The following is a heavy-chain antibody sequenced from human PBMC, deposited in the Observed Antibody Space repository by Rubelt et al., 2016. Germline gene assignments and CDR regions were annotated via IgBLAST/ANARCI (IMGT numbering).Heavy chain of an antibody. CDR2: ISGSSGTI. D-gene: IGHD6-13*01. CDR1: RGYN. CDR3: ARDLYSTSWYPASFDP. Sequence: RGYNMNWVRQAPGKGLEWVSYISGSSGTIYYADSVEGRFTISRDNSKNTLYLQMNSLRAEDTAVYYCARDLYSTSWYPASFDPWGQGTLVTVSS. V-gene: IGHV3-48*01. J-gene: IGHJ5*02.